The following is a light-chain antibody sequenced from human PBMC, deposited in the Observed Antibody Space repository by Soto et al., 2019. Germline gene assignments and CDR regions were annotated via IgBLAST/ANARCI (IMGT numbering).Light chain of an antibody. CDR1: QSLSRH. J-gene: IGKJ4*01. V-gene: IGKV3-11*01. CDR2: NTS. Sequence: EIVLTQSPATLSLSTEERATLSCRASQSLSRHLAWYQQIPGQAPRLLIYNTSNRATGIPARFSGSGSGTDFTLTISSLEPEDFAVYYCQQRGDWPPTFGGGTKVELK. CDR3: QQRGDWPPT.